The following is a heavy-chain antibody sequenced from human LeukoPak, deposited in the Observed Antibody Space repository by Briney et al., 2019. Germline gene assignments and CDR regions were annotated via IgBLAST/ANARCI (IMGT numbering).Heavy chain of an antibody. J-gene: IGHJ5*02. CDR1: GGSISSGSYY. CDR3: ARGVDDFWSGYWNWSDP. Sequence: SQTLSLTCTVSGGSISSGSYYWSWIRQPAGKGLEWIGRIYTSGSTNYNPSLKSRVTISVDTSKNQFSLRLSSVTAADTAVYYCARGVDDFWSGYWNWSDPWGQGTLVTVSS. V-gene: IGHV4-61*02. CDR2: IYTSGST. D-gene: IGHD3-3*01.